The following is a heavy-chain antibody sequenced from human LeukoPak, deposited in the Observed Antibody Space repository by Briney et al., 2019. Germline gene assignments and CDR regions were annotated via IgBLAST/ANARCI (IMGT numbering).Heavy chain of an antibody. Sequence: GGSLRLSCAASGSTFSSYEMNWVRQAPGKGLEWLSYISSSGSTIYYAASVKGRFTISRDNAKNSLHLQMNSLRAEDTAVYYCARGDGGYYYGMDVWGQGTTVTVSS. CDR1: GSTFSSYE. CDR3: ARGDGGYYYGMDV. J-gene: IGHJ6*02. V-gene: IGHV3-48*03. D-gene: IGHD3-10*01. CDR2: ISSSGSTI.